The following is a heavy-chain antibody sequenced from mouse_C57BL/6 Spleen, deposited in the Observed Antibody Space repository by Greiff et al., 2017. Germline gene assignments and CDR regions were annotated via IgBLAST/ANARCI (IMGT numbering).Heavy chain of an antibody. J-gene: IGHJ4*01. CDR2: ISDGGSYT. CDR1: GFTFSSYA. CDR3: ARDGLYAMDY. V-gene: IGHV5-4*01. D-gene: IGHD2-13*01. Sequence: DVQLVESGGGLVKPGGSLKLSCAASGFTFSSYAMSWVRQTPEKRLEWVATISDGGSYTYYPDNVKGRFTISRDNAKNNLYLQMSHLKSEDTAMYYCARDGLYAMDYWGQGTSVTVSS.